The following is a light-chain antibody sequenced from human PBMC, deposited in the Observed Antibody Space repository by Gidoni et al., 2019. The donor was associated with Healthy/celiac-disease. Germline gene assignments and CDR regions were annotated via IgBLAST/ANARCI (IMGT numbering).Light chain of an antibody. J-gene: IGKJ2*01. CDR3: QQYNNWPSYT. CDR2: GAS. V-gene: IGKV3-15*01. CDR1: QSVNSN. Sequence: EIVMTQSPVTLSVSPGERATLSCRASQSVNSNLAWYQQKPGQAPRLLIYGASTRATGIPARFSGSGSGTEFTLTISSLQSEDFAGYYCQQYNNWPSYTFGQGTKLEIK.